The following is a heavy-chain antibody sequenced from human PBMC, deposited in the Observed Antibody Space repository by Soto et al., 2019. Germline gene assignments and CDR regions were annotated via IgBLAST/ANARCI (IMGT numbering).Heavy chain of an antibody. CDR2: IYYSGST. CDR3: ARRIVSSYFDY. D-gene: IGHD1-26*01. Sequence: PSETLSLTCTVSGGSISSGGYYWTWIRQHPGKGLEWIGYIYYSGSTYYNPSLKSRVTISVDTSKNQFSLKLGSVTAADTAVYYCARRIVSSYFDYGGQGTLVTVSS. CDR1: GGSISSGGYY. V-gene: IGHV4-31*03. J-gene: IGHJ4*02.